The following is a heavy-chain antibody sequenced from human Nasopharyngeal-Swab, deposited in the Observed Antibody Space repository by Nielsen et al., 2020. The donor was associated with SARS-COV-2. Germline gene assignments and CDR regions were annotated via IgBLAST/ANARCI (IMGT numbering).Heavy chain of an antibody. J-gene: IGHJ5*02. CDR2: ISAYNGNT. D-gene: IGHD6-19*01. Sequence: ASVKVSCKASGYTFTSYGISWVRQAPGQGLEWMGWISAYNGNTNYAQKLQGRVTMTTDTSTSTAYMELRSLRSDDTAVYYCARGIAVAGARVWFDPWGQGTLVTVSS. CDR3: ARGIAVAGARVWFDP. CDR1: GYTFTSYG. V-gene: IGHV1-18*04.